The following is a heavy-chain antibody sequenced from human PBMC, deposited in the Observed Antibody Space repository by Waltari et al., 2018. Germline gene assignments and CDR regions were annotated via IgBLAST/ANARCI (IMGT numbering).Heavy chain of an antibody. D-gene: IGHD3-16*01. J-gene: IGHJ4*02. Sequence: QVVDSGGGLVQPGRSLHLPCTALGFTFSRYDFNWFRQAPGKAPEWISRINAGGSVMYYADSVKGRFAISRDNANNFLYLQMDRLTVEDTAVYYCERSGGYWGPGSQVTVSS. CDR1: GFTFSRYD. CDR3: ERSGGY. CDR2: INAGGSVM. V-gene: IGHV3-48*03.